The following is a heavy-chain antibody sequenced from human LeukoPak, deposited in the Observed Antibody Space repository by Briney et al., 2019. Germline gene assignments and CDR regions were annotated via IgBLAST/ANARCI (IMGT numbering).Heavy chain of an antibody. Sequence: GGSLRLSCAASGFIFTNYFMSWVRQAPGKGLEWVASIKHDGSEKYYVDSVRGRFTISRDNTMNSLYLQMSSLRVEDTAVYYCATDRGWRTSGYYLYYFEYWGQGTLVTYSS. D-gene: IGHD3-3*01. CDR1: GFIFTNYF. CDR2: IKHDGSEK. J-gene: IGHJ4*02. V-gene: IGHV3-7*01. CDR3: ATDRGWRTSGYYLYYFEY.